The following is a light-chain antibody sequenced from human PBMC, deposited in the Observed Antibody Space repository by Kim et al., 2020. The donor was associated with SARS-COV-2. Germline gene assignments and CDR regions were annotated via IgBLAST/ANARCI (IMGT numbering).Light chain of an antibody. CDR2: GKN. J-gene: IGLJ2*01. CDR1: SLRSYY. V-gene: IGLV3-19*01. Sequence: GQTVRITCQGDSLRSYYASWYQQKPGQAPVLVIYGKNNRTSGIPDRFSGSSSGNTASLTITGAQAEDEADYYCNSRDISGNHVSVVFGGGTQLTVL. CDR3: NSRDISGNHVSVV.